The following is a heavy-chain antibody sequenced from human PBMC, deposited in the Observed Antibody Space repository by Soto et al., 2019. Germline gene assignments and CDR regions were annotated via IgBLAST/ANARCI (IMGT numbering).Heavy chain of an antibody. V-gene: IGHV4-34*01. Sequence: SETLSLTCAVYGGSFSGYYCSWIRQAPGKGLEWIGEIHPSGITYYNPSLESRLTLSVDTSKNQFSLKLTSMTAADTAVYYCSRGIDSKKVGNYWGKGTQV. D-gene: IGHD3-22*01. CDR2: IHPSGIT. J-gene: IGHJ4*02. CDR1: GGSFSGYY. CDR3: SRGIDSKKVGNY.